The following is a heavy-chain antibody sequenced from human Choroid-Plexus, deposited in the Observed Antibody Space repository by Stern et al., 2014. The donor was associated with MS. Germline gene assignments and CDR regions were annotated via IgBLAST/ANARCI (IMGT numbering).Heavy chain of an antibody. V-gene: IGHV3-9*01. CDR2: VTWDSRTI. Sequence: EVQLVESGGGFVQPGKSLRLSCAASGFTFENYAMHWVRQAPGKGLEWVSGVTWDSRTIDYGDSVKGRFTISRDNAKKSLYLQMNSLRPEDTALYYCAAYCTSPSCYGVDYWGQGTRVTVSS. D-gene: IGHD2-2*01. J-gene: IGHJ4*02. CDR3: AAYCTSPSCYGVDY. CDR1: GFTFENYA.